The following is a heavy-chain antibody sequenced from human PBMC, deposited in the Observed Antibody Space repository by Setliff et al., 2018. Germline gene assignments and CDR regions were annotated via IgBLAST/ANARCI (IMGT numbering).Heavy chain of an antibody. J-gene: IGHJ4*02. CDR2: IYYSGST. D-gene: IGHD1-26*01. CDR3: ARLGGGGNNYFDY. V-gene: IGHV4-39*01. CDR1: GGSISSSSYY. Sequence: SETLSLTCTVSGGSISSSSYYWGWIRQPPGKGLEWIGSIYYSGSTYYNPSLKSRVTISVDTSKNQFSLKLSSVTAADTAIYYCARLGGGGNNYFDYWGQGTLVTVSS.